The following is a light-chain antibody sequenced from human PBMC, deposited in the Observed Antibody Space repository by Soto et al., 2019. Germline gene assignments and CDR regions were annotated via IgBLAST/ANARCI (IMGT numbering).Light chain of an antibody. J-gene: IGKJ2*01. CDR1: QSVSFY. CDR3: QQRSNWPHT. CDR2: DAS. Sequence: EIVLTQFPATLSSSPGERVTLSCRASQSVSFYLAWYQQKPGQAPRLLIYDASNMATGIPARFGGSGSGTDFTLTISSLEPEDFAVYFCQQRSNWPHTFGQGTKLEIK. V-gene: IGKV3-11*01.